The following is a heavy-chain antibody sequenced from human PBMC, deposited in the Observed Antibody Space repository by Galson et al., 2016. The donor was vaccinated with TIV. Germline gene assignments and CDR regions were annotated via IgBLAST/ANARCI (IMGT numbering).Heavy chain of an antibody. CDR2: RSYDGSNE. CDR3: ARDGHDFWSGGANTLDF. Sequence: SLRLSCAASGFPFSSYTMHWVRQAPGKGLDWVAIRSYDGSNEYYADSVKGRFTISRDNSKNTLYLQMESLRIEDTAVYYCARDGHDFWSGGANTLDFWGQGTLVTASS. V-gene: IGHV3-30*04. D-gene: IGHD3-3*01. CDR1: GFPFSSYT. J-gene: IGHJ4*02.